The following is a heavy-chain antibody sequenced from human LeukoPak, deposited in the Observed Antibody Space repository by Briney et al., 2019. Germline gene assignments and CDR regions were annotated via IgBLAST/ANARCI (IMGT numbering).Heavy chain of an antibody. D-gene: IGHD6-19*01. J-gene: IGHJ4*02. V-gene: IGHV4-31*03. Sequence: SQPLSLPFSVSGGSIGRGGYYWSWIRPHSGKGLEWIGYIYYSGTTYYNPSFKRRATISVDTSKNQFSLALSSVTAADTAVYYCARVGSYSSGWYVGFWGQGTLVTVSS. CDR3: ARVGSYSSGWYVGF. CDR2: IYYSGTT. CDR1: GGSIGRGGYY.